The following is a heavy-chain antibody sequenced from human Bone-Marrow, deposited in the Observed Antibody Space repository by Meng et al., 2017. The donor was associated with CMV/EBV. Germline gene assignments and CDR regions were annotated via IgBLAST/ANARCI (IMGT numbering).Heavy chain of an antibody. V-gene: IGHV4-59*12. Sequence: ESLKISCTVSGGSISSYYWSWIRQPPGKGLEWIGSIYYSGSTYYNPSLKSRVTISVDTSKNQFSLKLSSVTAADTAVYYCAREGRGYGFWGQGTLVTVSS. CDR1: GGSISSYY. CDR2: IYYSGST. CDR3: AREGRGYGF. J-gene: IGHJ4*02. D-gene: IGHD3-22*01.